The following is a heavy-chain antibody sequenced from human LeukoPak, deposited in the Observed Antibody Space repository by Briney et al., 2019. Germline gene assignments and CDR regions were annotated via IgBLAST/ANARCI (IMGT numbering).Heavy chain of an antibody. D-gene: IGHD2-21*01. J-gene: IGHJ4*02. CDR3: AQNRPIWFDY. Sequence: GGSLRLSCAASGFTFSSYEMNWVRQAPGKGLEWVSYISSSGSTIYYADSVKGRFTISRDNAKNSLYLQMNSLRAEDTAVYYCAQNRPIWFDYWGQGTLVTVSS. CDR2: ISSSGSTI. V-gene: IGHV3-48*03. CDR1: GFTFSSYE.